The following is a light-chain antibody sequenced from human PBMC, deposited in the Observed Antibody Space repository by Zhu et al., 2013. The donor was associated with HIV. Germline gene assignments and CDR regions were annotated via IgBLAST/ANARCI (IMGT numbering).Light chain of an antibody. CDR1: QGISSY. CDR2: AAS. CDR3: QHVNDNAA. V-gene: IGKV1-9*01. Sequence: IQLTQSPSSLSASTGDRVTITCRASQGISSYLAWYQQKPGKAPRLLVYAASTTQSGVPSRFGGRGSGTEFTLTIDSLQPEDFATYYCQHVNDNAAFGPGTNLDV. J-gene: IGKJ3*01.